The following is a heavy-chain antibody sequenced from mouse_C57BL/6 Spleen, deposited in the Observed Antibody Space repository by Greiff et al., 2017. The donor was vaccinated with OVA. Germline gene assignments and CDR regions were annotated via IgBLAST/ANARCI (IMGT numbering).Heavy chain of an antibody. Sequence: EVKLMESGPGLVKPSQSLSLTCSVTGYSITSGYYWNWIRQFPGNKLEWMGYISYDGSNNYNPSLKNRISITLDTSKNQFFLKLNSVTTEDTATYYCARERGYAMDYWGQGTSVTVSS. CDR2: ISYDGSN. CDR1: GYSITSGYY. V-gene: IGHV3-6*01. J-gene: IGHJ4*01. CDR3: ARERGYAMDY.